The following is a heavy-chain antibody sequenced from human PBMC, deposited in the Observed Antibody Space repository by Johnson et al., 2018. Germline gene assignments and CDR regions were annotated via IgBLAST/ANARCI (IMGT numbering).Heavy chain of an antibody. CDR3: WRGFSYKTD. CDR2: IIPKFDTA. Sequence: VQLVESGAEVKKPGSSVKVSCKASGGTFKSYAITWLRQAPGQGFEWMGGIIPKFDTANDAQKFQDRVTITADESTGTAYMELSSLTFEDTAVYYCWRGFSYKTDWGQGTQVTVSS. V-gene: IGHV1-69*01. CDR1: GGTFKSYA. J-gene: IGHJ1*01. D-gene: IGHD1-14*01.